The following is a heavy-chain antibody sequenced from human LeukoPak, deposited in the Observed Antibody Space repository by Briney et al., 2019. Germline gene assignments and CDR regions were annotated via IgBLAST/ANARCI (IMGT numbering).Heavy chain of an antibody. CDR1: GFTFSNYG. Sequence: GGSLRLSCEASGFTFSNYGMSWVRQASGKGLEWVSAISGSGDKSYYADSVKGRFAISRDNSKNTLYLQVYSLRAEDTAIYYCAKEMSSSSPDPWGQGTLVTVSS. CDR3: AKEMSSSSPDP. J-gene: IGHJ5*02. V-gene: IGHV3-23*01. CDR2: ISGSGDKS. D-gene: IGHD6-13*01.